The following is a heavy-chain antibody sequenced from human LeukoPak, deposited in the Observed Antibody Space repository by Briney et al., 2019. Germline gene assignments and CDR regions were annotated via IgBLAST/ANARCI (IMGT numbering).Heavy chain of an antibody. Sequence: SETLSLTCTVSGYSISTGYYWSWIRQPPGKGLEWIGYIYYSGSTNYNPSLKSRVTISVDTSKNQFSLKLSSVTAADTAVYYCAREVGRPRGWFDPWGQGILVTVSS. CDR2: IYYSGST. CDR3: AREVGRPRGWFDP. V-gene: IGHV4-61*01. J-gene: IGHJ5*02. CDR1: GYSISTGYY.